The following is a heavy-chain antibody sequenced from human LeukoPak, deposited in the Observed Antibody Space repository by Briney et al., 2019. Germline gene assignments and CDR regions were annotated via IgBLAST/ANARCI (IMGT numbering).Heavy chain of an antibody. CDR1: GYTFTGYY. CDR3: ARAFEYCRGCYCYNWFDP. J-gene: IGHJ5*01. D-gene: IGHD2-15*01. Sequence: ASVKVSCKASGYTFTGYYMHWVRQAPGQGLEWMGWINPNSGGTNYAQKFQGRVTMTRDTSISTAYMELSRLRSDDTAVYYCARAFEYCRGCYCYNWFDPWGQGNPV. CDR2: INPNSGGT. V-gene: IGHV1-2*02.